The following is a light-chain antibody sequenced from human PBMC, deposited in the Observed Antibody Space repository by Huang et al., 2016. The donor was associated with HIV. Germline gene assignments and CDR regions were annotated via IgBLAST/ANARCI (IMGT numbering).Light chain of an antibody. CDR1: QGIGNS. Sequence: DIQMTQSPSSLSASVGDRVTITCRASQGIGNSLAWYQQKPEKAHRLLLYAASTLERGVPSRFSGSGSGTHYTLTINTLQPEDIASYYCQQYHSLPWTFGQGTKVEIK. CDR2: AAS. CDR3: QQYHSLPWT. J-gene: IGKJ1*01. V-gene: IGKV1-NL1*01.